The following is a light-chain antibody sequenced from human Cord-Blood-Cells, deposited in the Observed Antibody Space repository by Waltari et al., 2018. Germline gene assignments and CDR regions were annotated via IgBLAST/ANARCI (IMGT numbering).Light chain of an antibody. CDR1: QSVSSN. CDR3: QQYNNWPPVT. V-gene: IGKV3-15*01. CDR2: GAS. J-gene: IGKJ1*01. Sequence: EIVMTQSPATLSVSPGERATLSCRASQSVSSNLAWYQQKPGQAPRLLIYGASTRATGIPSRFSGSGSGTEFTLTISSLQSEDFAVYYCQQYNNWPPVTFGQGTKVEIK.